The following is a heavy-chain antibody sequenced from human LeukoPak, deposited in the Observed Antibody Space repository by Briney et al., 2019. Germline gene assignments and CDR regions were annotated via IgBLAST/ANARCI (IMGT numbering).Heavy chain of an antibody. J-gene: IGHJ5*02. V-gene: IGHV4-30-2*01. Sequence: SQTLSLTCTVSGGSISSGGYYWSWIRQPPGKGLEWIGEINHSGSTNYNPSLKSRVTISVDTPKNQFSLKLSSVTAADTAVYYCARGRPERWLQLVLRRTWFDPWGQGTLVTVSS. CDR1: GGSISSGGYY. D-gene: IGHD5-12*01. CDR2: INHSGST. CDR3: ARGRPERWLQLVLRRTWFDP.